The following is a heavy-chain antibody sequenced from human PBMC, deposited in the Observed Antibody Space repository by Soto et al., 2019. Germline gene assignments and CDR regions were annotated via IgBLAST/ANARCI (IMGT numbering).Heavy chain of an antibody. D-gene: IGHD3-3*01. V-gene: IGHV4-31*03. CDR2: IYYSGST. CDR1: GGSISIAVYY. CDR3: ARKFWSGYFGDPYYFDY. Sequence: SETLSLTCTVSGGSISIAVYYLSWIRQHPGKGLEWIGYIYYSGSTYYNPSLKSRVTISVDTSKNQFSLKLSSVTAADTAVYYCARKFWSGYFGDPYYFDYWGQGTLVTVSS. J-gene: IGHJ4*02.